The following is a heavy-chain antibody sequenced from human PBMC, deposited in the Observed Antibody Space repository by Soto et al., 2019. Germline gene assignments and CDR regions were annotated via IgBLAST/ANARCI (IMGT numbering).Heavy chain of an antibody. CDR1: GGSVSSSSYY. J-gene: IGHJ5*02. CDR3: ASAGDHHNNWFDP. CDR2: VYYSGST. Sequence: PSETLSLTCTVSGGSVSSSSYYWGWVRQPPGKGLEWIGSVYYSGSTNYNPSLKSRVTISVDTSKNQFSLKLSSVTAADTAVYYCASAGDHHNNWFDPWGQGTLVTVSS. V-gene: IGHV4-39*07. D-gene: IGHD2-21*02.